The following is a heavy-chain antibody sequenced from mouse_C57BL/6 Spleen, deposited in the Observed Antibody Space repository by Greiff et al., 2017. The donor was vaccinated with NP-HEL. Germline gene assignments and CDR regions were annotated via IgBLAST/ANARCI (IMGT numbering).Heavy chain of an antibody. CDR1: GFSLTSYG. J-gene: IGHJ4*01. CDR2: IWSGGST. Sequence: QVQLKQSGPGLVQPSQSLSITCTVSGFSLTSYGVHWVRQSPGKGLEWLGVIWSGGSTDYNAAFISRLSISKDNSKSQVFFKMNSLQADDTAIYYCARTITVVGDYAMDYWGQGTSVTVSS. D-gene: IGHD1-1*01. V-gene: IGHV2-2*01. CDR3: ARTITVVGDYAMDY.